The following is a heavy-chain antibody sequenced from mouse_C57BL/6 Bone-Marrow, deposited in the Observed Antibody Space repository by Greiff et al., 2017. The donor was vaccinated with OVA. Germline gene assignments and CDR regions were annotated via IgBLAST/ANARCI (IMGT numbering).Heavy chain of an antibody. CDR2: INPNNGGT. D-gene: IGHD3-3*01. J-gene: IGHJ3*01. CDR3: ARWPGQRFAY. V-gene: IGHV1-22*01. Sequence: VQLKESGPELVKPGASVKMSCKASGYTFTDYNMHWVKQSHGKSLEWIGYINPNNGGTSYNQKFKGKATLTVNKSSSTAYMELRSLTSEDSAVYYCARWPGQRFAYWGQGTLVTVSA. CDR1: GYTFTDYN.